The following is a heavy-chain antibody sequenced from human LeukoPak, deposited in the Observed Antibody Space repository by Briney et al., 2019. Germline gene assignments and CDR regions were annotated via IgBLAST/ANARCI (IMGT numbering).Heavy chain of an antibody. CDR3: ARAPTTMVRYLSRAFDY. CDR2: IYYSGST. V-gene: IGHV4-30-4*08. CDR1: GGSISSGDCY. D-gene: IGHD3-10*01. Sequence: SETLSLTCTVSGGSISSGDCYWSWIRQPPGKGLEWIGYIYYSGSTYYNPSLKSRVTISVDTSKNQFSLKLNSVTAADTAVYYCARAPTTMVRYLSRAFDYWGQGTLVTVSS. J-gene: IGHJ4*02.